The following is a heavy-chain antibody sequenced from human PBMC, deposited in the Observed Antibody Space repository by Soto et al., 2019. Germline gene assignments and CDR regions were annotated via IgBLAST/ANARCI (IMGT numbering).Heavy chain of an antibody. J-gene: IGHJ6*02. Sequence: TLSLTCTVSGGSISSGDYYWSWIRQPPGKGLEWIGYIYYSGSTYYNPSLKSRVTTSVDTSKNQFSLKLSSVTAADTAVYYCARASRRVRGVTLYGMDVWGQGTTVTVSS. CDR1: GGSISSGDYY. V-gene: IGHV4-30-4*01. CDR2: IYYSGST. D-gene: IGHD3-10*01. CDR3: ARASRRVRGVTLYGMDV.